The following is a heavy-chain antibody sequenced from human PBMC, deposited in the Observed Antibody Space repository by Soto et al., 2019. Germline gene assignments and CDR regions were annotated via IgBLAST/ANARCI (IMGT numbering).Heavy chain of an antibody. CDR2: ISSNSAYI. CDR3: TRDASRDSSARGWFDP. D-gene: IGHD6-13*01. CDR1: GFIFSAYD. J-gene: IGHJ5*02. Sequence: GGSLRLSCAASGFIFSAYDMHWVRQITGKGLEWVSTISSNSAYIYHTDALRGRFTISRDNAKNSLHLQMNSLRAEDTAVYYCTRDASRDSSARGWFDPWGPGTLVTVSS. V-gene: IGHV3-21*01.